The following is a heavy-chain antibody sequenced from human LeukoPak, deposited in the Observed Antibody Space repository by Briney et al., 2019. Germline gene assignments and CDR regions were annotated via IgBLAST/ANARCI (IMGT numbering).Heavy chain of an antibody. Sequence: ASVKVSCKASGGTFSSYAISWVRQAPGQGLEWMGGIIPIFGTANYAQKFQGRVTITTDESTSTAYMELSSLRSEDTAVYYCARGTPVDYYYYYYMDVWGKGTTVTVSS. CDR2: IIPIFGTA. CDR3: ARGTPVDYYYYYYMDV. V-gene: IGHV1-69*05. CDR1: GGTFSSYA. J-gene: IGHJ6*03.